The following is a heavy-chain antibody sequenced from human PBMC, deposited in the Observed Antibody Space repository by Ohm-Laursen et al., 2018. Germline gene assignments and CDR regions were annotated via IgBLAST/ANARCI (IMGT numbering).Heavy chain of an antibody. CDR3: ARVPRYCSSTSCSDKYYYYYYGMDV. D-gene: IGHD2-2*01. V-gene: IGHV4-59*11. CDR2: IYYSGRT. Sequence: GTLSLTCTVSGDPISTHYWRWIRQPPGKGREWIGDIYYSGRTTYNPSLKSRVTISVDTSKNQFSLKLSSVTAADTAVYYCARVPRYCSSTSCSDKYYYYYYGMDVWGQGTTVTVSS. CDR1: GDPISTHY. J-gene: IGHJ6*02.